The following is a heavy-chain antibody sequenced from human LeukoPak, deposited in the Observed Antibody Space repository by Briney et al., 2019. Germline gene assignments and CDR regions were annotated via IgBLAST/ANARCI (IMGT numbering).Heavy chain of an antibody. V-gene: IGHV1-24*01. D-gene: IGHD3-22*01. J-gene: IGHJ4*02. CDR2: FDPEDGET. CDR3: ATRSPYYYDSSGYQY. CDR1: GYTLTELS. Sequence: GASVKVSCKVSGYTLTELSMHWVRQAPGKGLEWTGGFDPEDGETIYAQKFQGRVTMTEDTSTDTAYMELSSLRSEDTAVYYCATRSPYYYDSSGYQYWGQGTLVTVSS.